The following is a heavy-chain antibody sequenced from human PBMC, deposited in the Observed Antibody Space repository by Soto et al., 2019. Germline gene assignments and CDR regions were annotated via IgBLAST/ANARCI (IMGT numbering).Heavy chain of an antibody. Sequence: GGSLRLSCAASGFTFSSYGMHWVRQAPGKGLEWVAVIWYDGSNKYYADSVKGRFTISRDNSKNTLYLQMNSLRAEDTAVYYCARGRGYYDSSGYYITLGFDYWGQGTLVTVSS. CDR1: GFTFSSYG. J-gene: IGHJ4*02. CDR3: ARGRGYYDSSGYYITLGFDY. D-gene: IGHD3-22*01. V-gene: IGHV3-33*01. CDR2: IWYDGSNK.